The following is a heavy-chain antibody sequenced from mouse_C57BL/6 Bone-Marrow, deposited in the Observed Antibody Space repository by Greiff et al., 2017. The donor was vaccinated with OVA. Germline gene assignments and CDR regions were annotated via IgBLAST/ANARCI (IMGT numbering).Heavy chain of an antibody. Sequence: VQLQQSGAELVRPGASVKLSCTASGFNIKDYYMHWVKQRPEQGLEWIGRIDPEDGDTEYASKFQGKATITADTSSNTAYLQLSSLTSEDTAVYYCTLYYGSSPDYWGKGTTLTVSS. CDR1: GFNIKDYY. D-gene: IGHD1-1*01. CDR3: TLYYGSSPDY. J-gene: IGHJ2*01. V-gene: IGHV14-1*01. CDR2: IDPEDGDT.